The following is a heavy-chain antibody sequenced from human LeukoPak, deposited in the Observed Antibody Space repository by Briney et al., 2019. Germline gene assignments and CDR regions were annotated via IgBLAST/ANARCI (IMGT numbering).Heavy chain of an antibody. J-gene: IGHJ6*03. CDR3: AREDYGDHLDYYYYMDV. CDR2: IIPIFGTA. D-gene: IGHD4-17*01. Sequence: GASVKVSCKDSGGTFISYAISWVGQAPGQGVEGMGGIIPIFGTANYAQKFQGRVTITTDESTSTAYMELSSLRSEDTAVYYCAREDYGDHLDYYYYMDVWGKGTTVTVSS. CDR1: GGTFISYA. V-gene: IGHV1-69*05.